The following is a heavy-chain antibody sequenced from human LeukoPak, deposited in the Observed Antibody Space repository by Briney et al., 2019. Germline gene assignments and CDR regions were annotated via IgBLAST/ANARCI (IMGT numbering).Heavy chain of an antibody. D-gene: IGHD3-10*01. Sequence: GGSLRLSCAASGFTFSSYWMSWVRQAPGKGLEWVANIKQDGSEKYYVDSVKGRFTISRDNAKNSLYLQMNSLRAEDTAVYYCARHSAYYYGSGSYSVYYYYYYGMDVWGQGTTVTVSS. CDR1: GFTFSSYW. V-gene: IGHV3-7*01. J-gene: IGHJ6*02. CDR3: ARHSAYYYGSGSYSVYYYYYYGMDV. CDR2: IKQDGSEK.